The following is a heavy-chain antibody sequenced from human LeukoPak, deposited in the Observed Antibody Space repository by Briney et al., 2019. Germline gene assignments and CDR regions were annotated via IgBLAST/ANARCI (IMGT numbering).Heavy chain of an antibody. J-gene: IGHJ5*02. CDR1: GDSMSNYY. CDR3: ARRGFGVARRLGKNWFDP. V-gene: IGHV4-59*08. D-gene: IGHD3-3*01. Sequence: SETLSLTCTVSGDSMSNYYWSWIRQPPGKGLEWIGYIYYIGNTYYSPSLNSRVTISVDTSNNQFSLNLTSVTAADTAVYYCARRGFGVARRLGKNWFDPWGQGTLVTVSS. CDR2: IYYIGNT.